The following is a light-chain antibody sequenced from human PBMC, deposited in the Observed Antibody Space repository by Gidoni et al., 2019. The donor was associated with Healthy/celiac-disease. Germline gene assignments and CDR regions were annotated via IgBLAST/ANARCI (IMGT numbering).Light chain of an antibody. Sequence: DIQMTQSPSSLSASVGDRVTITCRASQSISSYLNWYQQKPGKAPKLLIYAASSLQRGVPSRLSGSGSGTDFTLTISSLQPEDFATYYCQQSYSTPPWTFGQGTKVEIK. CDR1: QSISSY. CDR2: AAS. V-gene: IGKV1-39*01. J-gene: IGKJ1*01. CDR3: QQSYSTPPWT.